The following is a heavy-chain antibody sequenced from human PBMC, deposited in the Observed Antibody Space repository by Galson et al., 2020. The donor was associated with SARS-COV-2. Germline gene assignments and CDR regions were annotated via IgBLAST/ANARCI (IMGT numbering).Heavy chain of an antibody. CDR1: GYSVSTTNY. J-gene: IGHJ2*01. V-gene: IGHV4-38-2*01. CDR2: IYPNGRT. D-gene: IGHD2-21*02. Sequence: SETLSLTCAVSGYSVSTTNYWGWVRLAPGKGLEWIGSIYPNGRTYYNPSLESRVTFSVDTSRNQFSLPLASVTAADTAFYYCARQGVNMIVLVTVPGWVLDLWGRGTLVTVAS. CDR3: ARQGVNMIVLVTVPGWVLDL.